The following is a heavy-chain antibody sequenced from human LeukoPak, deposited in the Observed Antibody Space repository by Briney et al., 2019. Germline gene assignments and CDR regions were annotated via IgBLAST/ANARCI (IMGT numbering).Heavy chain of an antibody. D-gene: IGHD3-10*01. V-gene: IGHV1-69*06. J-gene: IGHJ3*02. CDR1: GGTFSSYA. CDR3: ARELVTMVRGASDAFDI. Sequence: SVKVSCKASGGTFSSYAISWVRQAPGQGLEWMGGIIPIFGTANYAQKFQGRVTITADKSTSTAYMELSSLRSDDTAVYYCARELVTMVRGASDAFDIWGQGTMVTVSS. CDR2: IIPIFGTA.